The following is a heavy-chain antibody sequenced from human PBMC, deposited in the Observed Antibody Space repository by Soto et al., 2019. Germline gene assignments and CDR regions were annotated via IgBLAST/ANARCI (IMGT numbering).Heavy chain of an antibody. Sequence: PGESLKISCKGSGYSFTSYWIGWVRQMPGKGLEWMGIIYPGDSDTRYSPSFQGQVTISADKSISTAYLQWSSLKASDTAMYYCARAGYYDILTGPSYYGMDVWGQGTTVTVSS. CDR1: GYSFTSYW. CDR2: IYPGDSDT. J-gene: IGHJ6*02. V-gene: IGHV5-51*01. D-gene: IGHD3-9*01. CDR3: ARAGYYDILTGPSYYGMDV.